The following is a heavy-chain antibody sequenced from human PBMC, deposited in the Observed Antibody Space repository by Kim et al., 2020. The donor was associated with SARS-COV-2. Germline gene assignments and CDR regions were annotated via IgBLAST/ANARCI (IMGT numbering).Heavy chain of an antibody. CDR1: GFSFSNAW. V-gene: IGHV3-15*01. CDR2: IKSKSAGGTT. Sequence: GGSLRLSCAASGFSFSNAWMSWVRQAPEKGLEWVGRIKSKSAGGTTEYAAPVKGRFTISRDDSKNTLYLEMNSLKTQDTAVYYCSTGYCSGGTCLPWGQGTTLSVYS. J-gene: IGHJ6*02. CDR3: STGYCSGGTCLP. D-gene: IGHD2-15*01.